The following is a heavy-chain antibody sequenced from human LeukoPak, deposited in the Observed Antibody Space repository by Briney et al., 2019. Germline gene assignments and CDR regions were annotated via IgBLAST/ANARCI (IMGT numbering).Heavy chain of an antibody. J-gene: IGHJ4*02. V-gene: IGHV3-21*01. D-gene: IGHD3-10*01. CDR2: IYFTGNYI. Sequence: GGSLRLSCVTSGFAFSRYSMRWVRQAPGKGLEWVSSIYFTGNYISYADSVKGRFTISRDNAKNSLYLQMNSLRAEDTAVYYCAREFNTVGNFDYWGQGTLVTVSS. CDR1: GFAFSRYS. CDR3: AREFNTVGNFDY.